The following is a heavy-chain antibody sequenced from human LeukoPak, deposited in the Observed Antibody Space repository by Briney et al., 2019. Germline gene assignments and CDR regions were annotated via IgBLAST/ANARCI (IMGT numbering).Heavy chain of an antibody. V-gene: IGHV4-39*07. J-gene: IGHJ6*03. CDR1: GGSISSSSYY. CDR3: ARESGSGYSMYYYYYYMDV. D-gene: IGHD3-3*01. Sequence: PSETLSLTCTVSGGSISSSSYYWGWIRQPPGKGLEWIGSIYYSGSTYYNPSLKSRVTISVDTSKNQFSLKLSSVTAADTAVYYCARESGSGYSMYYYYYYMDVWGKGTTVTVSS. CDR2: IYYSGST.